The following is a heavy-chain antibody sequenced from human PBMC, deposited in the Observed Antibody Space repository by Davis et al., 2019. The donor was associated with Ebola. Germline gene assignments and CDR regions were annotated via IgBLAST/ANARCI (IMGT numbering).Heavy chain of an antibody. V-gene: IGHV1-8*01. Sequence: ASVKVSCKASGYTFTSYDINWVRQATGQGLEWMGWMNPNSGNTGYAQKFQGRVTMTRNTSTSTVYMELSSLRSEDTAVYYCARAGYSSSWRNFGYWGQGTLVTVSS. CDR1: GYTFTSYD. CDR3: ARAGYSSSWRNFGY. CDR2: MNPNSGNT. D-gene: IGHD6-13*01. J-gene: IGHJ4*02.